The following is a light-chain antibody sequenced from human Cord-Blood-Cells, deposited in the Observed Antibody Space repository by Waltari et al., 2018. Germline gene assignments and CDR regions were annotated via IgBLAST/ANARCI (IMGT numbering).Light chain of an antibody. J-gene: IGKJ2*01. CDR1: QSISSY. CDR2: AAS. V-gene: IGKV1-39*01. CDR3: QQSYSTPYT. Sequence: DIQMAPSPSSLSACVGDRVTITCRASQSISSYLNWYQQKPGKAPKLLIYAASSLQSGVLSRFSGSGSGTDFTLTISSLQPEDFATYYCQQSYSTPYTFGQGTKLEIK.